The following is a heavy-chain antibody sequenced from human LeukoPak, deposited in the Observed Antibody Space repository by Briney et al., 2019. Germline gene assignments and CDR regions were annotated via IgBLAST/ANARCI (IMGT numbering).Heavy chain of an antibody. CDR3: ARRRYTSGYLDY. Sequence: SETLSLTCTVSGDSISGFYWSWIRQPTGKGLEWIGYIYYSGSTNYNPSLKSRVTMSIDTSKSQFSLKLTSVTAADTAVYYCARRRYTSGYLDYWGQGTLVTVSS. J-gene: IGHJ4*02. CDR2: IYYSGST. CDR1: GDSISGFY. V-gene: IGHV4-59*08. D-gene: IGHD3-22*01.